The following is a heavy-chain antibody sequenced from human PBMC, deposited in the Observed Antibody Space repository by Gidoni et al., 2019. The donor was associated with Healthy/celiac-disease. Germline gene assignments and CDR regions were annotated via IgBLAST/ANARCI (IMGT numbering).Heavy chain of an antibody. V-gene: IGHV3-33*01. J-gene: IGHJ6*02. CDR3: ARSIAVTAGYYYGMDV. CDR2: IWFDGSNK. Sequence: QVQLVESGGGVVQPGRSLRLSCTASGFTFSSYGMHWVRQAPGKGLEWVAVIWFDGSNKYYAYSVTGRFTISRDNSKNTLSLQMNSLRAEDAAVYYCARSIAVTAGYYYGMDVWGQGTTVTVSS. D-gene: IGHD2-21*02. CDR1: GFTFSSYG.